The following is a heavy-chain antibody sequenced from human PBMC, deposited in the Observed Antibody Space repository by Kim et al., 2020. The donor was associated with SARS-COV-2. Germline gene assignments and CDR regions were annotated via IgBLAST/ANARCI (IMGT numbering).Heavy chain of an antibody. D-gene: IGHD5-12*01. V-gene: IGHV4-39*01. Sequence: TNYNPSHKSRFTISLDTSKNQCSLKLSSVTAAETALYFCARQGRRDGYKFDYWGQGTLVTVSA. CDR2: T. CDR3: ARQGRRDGYKFDY. J-gene: IGHJ4*02.